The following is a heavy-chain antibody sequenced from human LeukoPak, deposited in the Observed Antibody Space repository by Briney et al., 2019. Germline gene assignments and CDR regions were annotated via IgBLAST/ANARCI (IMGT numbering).Heavy chain of an antibody. J-gene: IGHJ4*02. CDR2: ISAYSGNT. Sequence: ASVKVSCKASGYTFTSYGISWVRQAPGQGLEWMGLISAYSGNTNFAQKLQGRVTMTRDTSISTAYMELSRLRSDDTAVYSCARDLPRQFYYDYVWGSYRDHFDYWGQGTLVTVSS. D-gene: IGHD3-16*02. V-gene: IGHV1-18*01. CDR1: GYTFTSYG. CDR3: ARDLPRQFYYDYVWGSYRDHFDY.